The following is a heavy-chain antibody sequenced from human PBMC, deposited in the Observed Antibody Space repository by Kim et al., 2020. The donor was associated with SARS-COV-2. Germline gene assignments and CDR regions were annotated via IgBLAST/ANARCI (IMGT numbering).Heavy chain of an antibody. Sequence: GESLKISCKGSGYSFTSYWIGWVRQMPGKGLEWMGIIYPGDSDTRYSPSFQGQVTISADKSISTAYLQWSSLKASDTAMYYCARQPFYGYISSSEYFDSWGQGTLVTVSS. CDR3: ARQPFYGYISSSEYFDS. D-gene: IGHD6-6*01. J-gene: IGHJ4*02. V-gene: IGHV5-51*01. CDR2: IYPGDSDT. CDR1: GYSFTSYW.